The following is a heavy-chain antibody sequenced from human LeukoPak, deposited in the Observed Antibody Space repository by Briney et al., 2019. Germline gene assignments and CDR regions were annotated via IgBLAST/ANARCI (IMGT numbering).Heavy chain of an antibody. Sequence: SETLSLTCTVSGYSISSGYYWGWIRQPPGKGLEWIGSIYHSGSTYYNPSLKSRVTISVDTSNNQFSLKLTSVTAADTAMYYCVTQILLCHYYWGQGTLVTVSS. V-gene: IGHV4-38-2*02. J-gene: IGHJ4*02. CDR1: GYSISSGYY. CDR2: IYHSGST. D-gene: IGHD3-10*01. CDR3: VTQILLCHYY.